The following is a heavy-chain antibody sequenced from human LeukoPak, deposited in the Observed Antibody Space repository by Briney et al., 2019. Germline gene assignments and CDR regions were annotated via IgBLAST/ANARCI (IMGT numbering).Heavy chain of an antibody. Sequence: PSETLSLTCTVSGGSINSYYWSWIRQPPGKGLECIGYIHYTGSTNYNPSLKSRVTISVDTSKSQFSLKLSSVTAADTAVYYCARGQLWTFGYFDYWGQGTLVTVSS. CDR2: IHYTGST. CDR3: ARGQLWTFGYFDY. J-gene: IGHJ4*02. D-gene: IGHD5-18*01. V-gene: IGHV4-59*12. CDR1: GGSINSYY.